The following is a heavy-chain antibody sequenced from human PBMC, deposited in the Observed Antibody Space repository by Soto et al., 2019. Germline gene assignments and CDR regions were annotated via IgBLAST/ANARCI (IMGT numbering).Heavy chain of an antibody. CDR3: ACEVTVFGVIIPTTKDV. J-gene: IGHJ6*02. D-gene: IGHD3-3*01. CDR1: GFTFSGYE. Sequence: PGGSLRLSCAASGFTFSGYEMNWVRQAPGKGLEWISYISGSGSTIYYADSVKGRFTISRDNAKKTLYLQMNSLRAEDTAVYYCACEVTVFGVIIPTTKDVWGQGTMVTVYS. CDR2: ISGSGSTI. V-gene: IGHV3-48*03.